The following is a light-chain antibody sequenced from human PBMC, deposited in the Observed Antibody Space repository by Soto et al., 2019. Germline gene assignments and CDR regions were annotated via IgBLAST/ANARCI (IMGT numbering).Light chain of an antibody. J-gene: IGKJ1*01. CDR2: KVS. Sequence: VMTQSPVSLPVTLGQPASISCRSSQSLVYSDGSTSLSWFQQRPGQSPRRLIYKVSNRDSGVPDRFSGSGSGTDFTLKISRVDAEDVGVYYCMQGSYWPCTFGQGTKVEIK. V-gene: IGKV2-30*01. CDR1: QSLVYSDGSTS. CDR3: MQGSYWPCT.